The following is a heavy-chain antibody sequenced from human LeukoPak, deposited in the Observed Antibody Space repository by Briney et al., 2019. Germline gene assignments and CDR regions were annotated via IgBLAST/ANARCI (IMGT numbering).Heavy chain of an antibody. V-gene: IGHV3-53*01. J-gene: IGHJ4*02. D-gene: IGHD3-9*01. CDR2: IYSGGST. Sequence: GGSLRLSCAASGITVSSNYMSWVSQAPGKGLEWVSVIYSGGSTYYADSVKGRFTISRDNAKNSLFLQMNSLRVEDSAVYYCAASRSLDRSLDYWGQGSLVTVSS. CDR3: AASRSLDRSLDY. CDR1: GITVSSNY.